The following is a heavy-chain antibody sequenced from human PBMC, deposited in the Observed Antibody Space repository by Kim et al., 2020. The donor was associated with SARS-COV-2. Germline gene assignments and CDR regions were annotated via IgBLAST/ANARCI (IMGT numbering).Heavy chain of an antibody. CDR1: GYTFTSYH. J-gene: IGHJ2*01. D-gene: IGHD7-27*01. V-gene: IGHV1-8*01. CDR3: LKNIGWGSQDWSFTL. Sequence: ASVKVSCKASGYTFTSYHINWVRQAAGQGLEWMGWMDPVSGNTGYAQKVQGRVTMTRDTPISTAYMELSSLRYEDTAVYFCLKNIGWGSQDWSFTLWSRGTLNTLPS. CDR2: MDPVSGNT.